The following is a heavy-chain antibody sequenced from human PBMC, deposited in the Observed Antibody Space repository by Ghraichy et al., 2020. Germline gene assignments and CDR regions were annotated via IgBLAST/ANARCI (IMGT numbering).Heavy chain of an antibody. V-gene: IGHV3-15*05. Sequence: GGYLRLSCAASGFTFSNVWMSWVRQAPGKGLEWVGRIKTKAGAGTTDYAAPVKGRFTISRDDSKKMLYLQMNSLKTEDTAAYYCTTYNQKDAFDIWGQGTVVTVSS. J-gene: IGHJ3*02. CDR1: GFTFSNVW. CDR2: IKTKAGAGTT. CDR3: TTYNQKDAFDI. D-gene: IGHD1-14*01.